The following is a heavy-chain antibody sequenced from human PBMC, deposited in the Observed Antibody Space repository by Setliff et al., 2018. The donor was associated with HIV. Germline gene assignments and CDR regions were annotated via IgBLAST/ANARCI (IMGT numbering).Heavy chain of an antibody. CDR3: ARLDCSSSSGFVDY. CDR1: GGSLSGYY. V-gene: IGHV4-34*01. CDR2: IHYSGRT. D-gene: IGHD2-2*01. J-gene: IGHJ4*02. Sequence: SETLSLTCAVYGGSLSGYYWSWIRQPPGKGLEWIGEIHYSGRTYYTPSLRSRVTISVDTSKNQFSLKLRSVTAADTAVYYCARLDCSSSSGFVDYWGQGTLVTVSS.